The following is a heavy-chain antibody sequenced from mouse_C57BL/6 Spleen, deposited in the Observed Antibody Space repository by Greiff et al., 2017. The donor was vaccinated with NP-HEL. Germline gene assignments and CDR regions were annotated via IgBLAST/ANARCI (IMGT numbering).Heavy chain of an antibody. CDR2: ISSGSSTI. Sequence: VQLKESGGGLVKPGGSLKLSCAASGFTFSDYGMHWVRQAPEKGLEWVAYISSGSSTIYYADTVKGRFTISRDNAKNTLFLQMTSLRSEDTAMYYCARPGLRGFYYAMDYWGQGTSVTVSS. D-gene: IGHD2-4*01. CDR3: ARPGLRGFYYAMDY. V-gene: IGHV5-17*01. CDR1: GFTFSDYG. J-gene: IGHJ4*01.